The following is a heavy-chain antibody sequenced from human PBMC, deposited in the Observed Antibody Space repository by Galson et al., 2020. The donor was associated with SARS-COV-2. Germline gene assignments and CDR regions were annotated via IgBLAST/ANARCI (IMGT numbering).Heavy chain of an antibody. J-gene: IGHJ4*02. CDR3: VRGEVQTLDY. CDR2: FIHVFHTA. Sequence: SVQVSCKASGGTFSSSDVHWVRQAPGQGLEWLGGFIHVFHTATYAQKFQGRVQITADEPTTTAYMELTSLSSDDTAVYFCVRGEVQTLDYWGQGTLVTVSS. D-gene: IGHD1-1*01. V-gene: IGHV1-69*13. CDR1: GGTFSSSD.